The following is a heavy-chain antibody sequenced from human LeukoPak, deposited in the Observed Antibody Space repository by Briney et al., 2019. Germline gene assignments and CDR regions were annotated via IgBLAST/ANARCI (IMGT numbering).Heavy chain of an antibody. CDR3: IRDSRSAAL. V-gene: IGHV3-74*01. Sequence: PGGSLRLSCVASGFTFSNYWMHWVRQPPGKGLVWVSRIYVDGRTTNYADSVKGRFTISRDNAKNTVYLEMNSLSVEDTATYYCIRDSRSAALWGQGPLVTFTS. J-gene: IGHJ4*02. CDR2: IYVDGRTT. CDR1: GFTFSNYW.